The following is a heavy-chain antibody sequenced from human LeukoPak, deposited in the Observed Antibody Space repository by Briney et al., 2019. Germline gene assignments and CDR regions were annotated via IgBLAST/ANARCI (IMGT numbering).Heavy chain of an antibody. Sequence: GGTLRLSCAASGFTFSSYGMSWVRQAPGKGLEWVSVIYSGGSTYYADSVKGRFTISRDNSKNTLFLQMNSLRAEDTAVYYCARSTTVTPPFISWGQGTLVTVSS. CDR1: GFTFSSYG. D-gene: IGHD4-11*01. CDR2: IYSGGST. J-gene: IGHJ4*02. CDR3: ARSTTVTPPFIS. V-gene: IGHV3-66*01.